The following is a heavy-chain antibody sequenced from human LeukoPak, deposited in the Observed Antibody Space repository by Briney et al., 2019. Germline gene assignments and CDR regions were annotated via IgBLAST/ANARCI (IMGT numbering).Heavy chain of an antibody. CDR2: IYYSGST. Sequence: SETLSLTCTVSGGSISSSSFYWGWIRQPPGKGLEWIGSIYYSGSTYYNPSLKSRVTISVDTSKNQFSLKLSSVTAADTAVYFCARAYYGGYSNWFDPWGQGTLVTVSS. J-gene: IGHJ5*02. CDR1: GGSISSSSFY. D-gene: IGHD4-17*01. V-gene: IGHV4-39*01. CDR3: ARAYYGGYSNWFDP.